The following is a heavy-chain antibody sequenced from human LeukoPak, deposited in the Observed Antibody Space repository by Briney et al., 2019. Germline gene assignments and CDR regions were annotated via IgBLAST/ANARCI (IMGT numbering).Heavy chain of an antibody. V-gene: IGHV1-2*02. Sequence: GASVKVSCKASGYTFTGYYIHWVRQAPGQGLEWMGWINPNSGGTNYAQKFQGRVTMTRDTSISTAYMELSRLRSDDTAVYYCATRITIFGVVTDFDYWGQGTLVTVSS. CDR3: ATRITIFGVVTDFDY. J-gene: IGHJ4*02. CDR2: INPNSGGT. D-gene: IGHD3-3*01. CDR1: GYTFTGYY.